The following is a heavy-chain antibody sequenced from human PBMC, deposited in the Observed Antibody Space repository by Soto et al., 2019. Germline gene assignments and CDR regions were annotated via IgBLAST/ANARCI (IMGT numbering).Heavy chain of an antibody. CDR1: GGSISSGGYY. J-gene: IGHJ6*02. V-gene: IGHV4-31*11. Sequence: SETLSLTCAVSGGSISSGGYYWSWIRRHPGKGLEWIGYINYSGSTSYNPSLKSRVTMSVDTSKNQFSLRLNSVTAADTAVYYCARDPRSAWNYVPYYYYGMDVWGQGTTLTVSS. CDR3: ARDPRSAWNYVPYYYYGMDV. CDR2: INYSGST. D-gene: IGHD1-7*01.